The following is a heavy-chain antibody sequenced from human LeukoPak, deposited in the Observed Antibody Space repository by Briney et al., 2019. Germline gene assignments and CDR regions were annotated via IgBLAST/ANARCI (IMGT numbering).Heavy chain of an antibody. CDR3: AKGSPDLRLGELSLDLSY. CDR2: ISCSGGST. CDR1: GLTFSSYA. Sequence: PGRSLRLSCGASGLTFSSYAMSWVRHAPGKGLECVSAISCSGGSTYYADSVKGRFTISRENSKNTLYLQMNSLRAEDTAVYYCAKGSPDLRLGELSLDLSYWGQGTLVTVSS. V-gene: IGHV3-23*01. D-gene: IGHD3-16*02. J-gene: IGHJ4*02.